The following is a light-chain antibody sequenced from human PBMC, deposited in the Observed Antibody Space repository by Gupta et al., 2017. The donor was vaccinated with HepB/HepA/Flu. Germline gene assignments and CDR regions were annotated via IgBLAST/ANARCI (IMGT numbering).Light chain of an antibody. V-gene: IGKV1-6*01. CDR1: QGIGRN. J-gene: IGKJ1*01. CDR3: LQDDNISRT. CDR2: AAS. Sequence: AIQLTQSPSSLSASVGDRVTITCRASQGIGRNLAGYQQKPVQAPNLLIYAASTLHNGVPSRCSGSGAGTEVIPTISSLQPEDDASEYCLQDDNISRTFGQGTKVEIK.